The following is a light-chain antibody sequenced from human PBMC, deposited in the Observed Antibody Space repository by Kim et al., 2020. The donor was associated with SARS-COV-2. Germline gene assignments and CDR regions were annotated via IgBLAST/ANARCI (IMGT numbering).Light chain of an antibody. V-gene: IGLV2-14*04. J-gene: IGLJ2*01. CDR3: SSYTSSSTLV. Sequence: GQSTPTPCTGTSRDVGGYNYVSWYQQHPGKAPKLMIYDVSKRPSGVSNRFSGSKSGNTASLTISGLQAEDEADYYCSSYTSSSTLVFGGGTQLTVL. CDR1: SRDVGGYNY. CDR2: DVS.